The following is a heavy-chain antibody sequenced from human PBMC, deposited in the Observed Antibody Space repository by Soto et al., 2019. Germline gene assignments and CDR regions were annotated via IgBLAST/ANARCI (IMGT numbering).Heavy chain of an antibody. Sequence: EVQLVESGGGLVKPGGSLRLSCAASGFTFSSYSMNWVRQAPGKGLEWVSSISSSSSYIYYADSVKGRFTISRDNAKNSQYLQMNSLRAEDTAVYYCARSHCGDYAEARQLVDYWGQGTLVAVSS. CDR1: GFTFSSYS. J-gene: IGHJ4*02. CDR3: ARSHCGDYAEARQLVDY. V-gene: IGHV3-21*01. D-gene: IGHD4-17*01. CDR2: ISSSSSYI.